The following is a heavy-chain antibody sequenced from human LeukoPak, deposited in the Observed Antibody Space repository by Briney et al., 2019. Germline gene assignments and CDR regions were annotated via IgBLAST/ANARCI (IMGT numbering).Heavy chain of an antibody. Sequence: GESLKISCKGSGYRFTSYWITWGRQMPGKGLELMGRIDPSDSYTNYSPSFQGHVTISVDKSISTAYLQWSRLKASATAMYYCGRTGGYYFLTLDNWGQGTLVTVSS. D-gene: IGHD3-22*01. V-gene: IGHV5-10-1*01. CDR1: GYRFTSYW. J-gene: IGHJ4*02. CDR3: GRTGGYYFLTLDN. CDR2: IDPSDSYT.